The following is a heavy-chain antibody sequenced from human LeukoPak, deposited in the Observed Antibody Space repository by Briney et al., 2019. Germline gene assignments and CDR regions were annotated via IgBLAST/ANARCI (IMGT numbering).Heavy chain of an antibody. CDR3: ATIAVAGTLDY. D-gene: IGHD6-19*01. CDR2: IYYSGST. Sequence: ASETLSLTCTVSGGSISSSSYYWGWIRQPPVKGLEWIGSIYYSGSTYYNPSLKSRVTISVDTSKNQFSLKLSSVTAADTAVYYCATIAVAGTLDYWGQGTLVTVSS. V-gene: IGHV4-39*07. J-gene: IGHJ4*02. CDR1: GGSISSSSYY.